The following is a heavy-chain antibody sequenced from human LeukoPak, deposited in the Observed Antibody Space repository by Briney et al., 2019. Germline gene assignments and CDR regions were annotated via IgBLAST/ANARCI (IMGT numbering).Heavy chain of an antibody. J-gene: IGHJ4*02. V-gene: IGHV2-5*01. CDR2: NYGHDNK. CDR3: AHTQPTYYYGSGSDYYFDS. CDR1: GFALSTSELG. D-gene: IGHD3-10*01. Sequence: SGPTLVYPAPTRTLTCTFSGFALSTSELGVAWMRQPPGKALETLAVNYGHDNKLYSPSAKSRLTITRDASTYQVVLTMTNMDPVDTGTYYCAHTQPTYYYGSGSDYYFDSWGQGTLVTVSA.